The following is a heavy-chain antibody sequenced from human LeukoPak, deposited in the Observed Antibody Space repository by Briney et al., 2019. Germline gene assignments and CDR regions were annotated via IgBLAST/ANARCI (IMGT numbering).Heavy chain of an antibody. D-gene: IGHD3-10*01. CDR1: GYTFTSYD. J-gene: IGHJ3*02. Sequence: GASVKVSCKASGYTFTSYDINWVRQATGQGLEWMGWMNPNSGNTGYAQKFQGRVTMTRNTSISTAYMELSSLRSEDTAVYYCARAFRSFPPFDTWGQGTMVTVSS. CDR2: MNPNSGNT. V-gene: IGHV1-8*01. CDR3: ARAFRSFPPFDT.